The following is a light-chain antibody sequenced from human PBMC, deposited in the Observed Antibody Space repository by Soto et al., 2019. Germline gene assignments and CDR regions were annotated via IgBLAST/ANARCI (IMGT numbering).Light chain of an antibody. Sequence: QSALTQPPSASGSPGQSVTISCTGTSSDVGGYNSVSWYQQHPGKAPKLVIYEVNKRPSGVPDRFSASKSDNPASLTASGRQAEDEADYYCSSYAGSKNLVFGGGNQLTV. J-gene: IGLJ2*01. CDR3: SSYAGSKNLV. V-gene: IGLV2-8*01. CDR1: SSDVGGYNS. CDR2: EVN.